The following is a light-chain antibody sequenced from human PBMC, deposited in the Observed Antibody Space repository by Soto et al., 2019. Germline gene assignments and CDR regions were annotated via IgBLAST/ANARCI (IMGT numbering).Light chain of an antibody. V-gene: IGLV2-8*01. CDR2: GVN. CDR3: ASSVATTTYI. J-gene: IGLJ2*01. CDR1: TSDVGGYNY. Sequence: QSVLTQPPSASGSPGQSVTISCTGTTSDVGGYNYVSWYQQHPDKAPKLMIYGVNKRPSGVPDRFSGSKSGNTASLTVSGLQPEDEADYYCASSVATTTYIFGGGTKLTVL.